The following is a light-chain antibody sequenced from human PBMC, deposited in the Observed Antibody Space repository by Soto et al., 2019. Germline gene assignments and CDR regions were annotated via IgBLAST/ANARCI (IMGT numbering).Light chain of an antibody. Sequence: QSALPQPASVSGSPGQSITISCTGTSSDVGGYNYVSWFQQHPGEAPKLLIYDVTSRPSGVSNRLSGSKSGNTASLTISGLRPEDEADYYCSSYASSTTYVFGTGTKVTVL. CDR3: SSYASSTTYV. V-gene: IGLV2-14*01. J-gene: IGLJ1*01. CDR1: SSDVGGYNY. CDR2: DVT.